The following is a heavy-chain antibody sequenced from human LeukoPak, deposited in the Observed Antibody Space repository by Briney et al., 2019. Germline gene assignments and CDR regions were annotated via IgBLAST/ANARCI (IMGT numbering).Heavy chain of an antibody. Sequence: GGSLRLSCAASGYTFSSFWIHWVRQAPGKGLEWVARIDSDGSGTRYADSVRGRFTISRDNAKNTLYLQMNSLRAEDTAVYYCARVLSADSPGFQHWGQGTLVTVSS. CDR1: GYTFSSFW. CDR2: IDSDGSGT. J-gene: IGHJ1*01. CDR3: ARVLSADSPGFQH. D-gene: IGHD3-22*01. V-gene: IGHV3-74*01.